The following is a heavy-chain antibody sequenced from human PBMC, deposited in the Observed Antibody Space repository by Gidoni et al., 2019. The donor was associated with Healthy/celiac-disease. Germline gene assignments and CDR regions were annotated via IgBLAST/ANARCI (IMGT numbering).Heavy chain of an antibody. CDR1: GGSISSYY. Sequence: QVQLQESGPGLVKPSETLSLTCTVPGGSISSYYWSWIRQPPGKGLEWIGYIYYSGSTNYNPSLKSRVTISVDTSKNQFSLKLSSVTAADTAVYYCARDVGPPNCSSTSCYRRDAFDIWGQGTMVTVSS. V-gene: IGHV4-59*01. CDR3: ARDVGPPNCSSTSCYRRDAFDI. J-gene: IGHJ3*02. CDR2: IYYSGST. D-gene: IGHD2-2*01.